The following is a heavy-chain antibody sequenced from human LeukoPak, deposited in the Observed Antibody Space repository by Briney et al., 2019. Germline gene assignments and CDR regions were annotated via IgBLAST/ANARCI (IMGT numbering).Heavy chain of an antibody. V-gene: IGHV3-9*01. CDR2: ISWNSGSI. CDR1: GFTFDDYA. D-gene: IGHD6-19*01. CDR3: AKESGWYRGYFDY. Sequence: GRSLRLPCAASGFTFDDYAMHWVRQAPGKGLEWVSGISWNSGSIGYADSVKGRFTISRDNAKNSLYLQMNSLRAEDTALYYCAKESGWYRGYFDYWGQGTLVTVSS. J-gene: IGHJ4*02.